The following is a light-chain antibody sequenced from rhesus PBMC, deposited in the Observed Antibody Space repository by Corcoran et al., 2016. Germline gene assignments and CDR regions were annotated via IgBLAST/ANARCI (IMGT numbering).Light chain of an antibody. CDR2: PAS. Sequence: DIVLTQSPASLAVSPGQRATIPYSASESVSVFGINLIHCYQQKPGQPPKLLIYPASNKDTGVPARFRRSGSGTDFPLTIDPVESDGAADYYCLQSKNSHSFGQGTKVEIK. V-gene: IGKV7-13*01. CDR1: ESVSVFGINL. J-gene: IGKJ2*01. CDR3: LQSKNSHS.